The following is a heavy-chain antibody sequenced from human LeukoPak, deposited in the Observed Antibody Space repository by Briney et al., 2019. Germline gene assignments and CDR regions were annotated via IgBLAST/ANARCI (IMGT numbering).Heavy chain of an antibody. CDR3: ARTNPGYSSSWYFDS. CDR1: GGSISSLY. V-gene: IGHV4-59*11. CDR2: IYYTGST. J-gene: IGHJ4*02. Sequence: SETLSLTCTVSGGSISSLYWSWIRQPPGKGLEWIGHIYYTGSTNYNPSLKSRVTISVDTSKKHFSLKLSSVTAADTAVYYCARTNPGYSSSWYFDSWGREPWSPSPQ. D-gene: IGHD6-13*01.